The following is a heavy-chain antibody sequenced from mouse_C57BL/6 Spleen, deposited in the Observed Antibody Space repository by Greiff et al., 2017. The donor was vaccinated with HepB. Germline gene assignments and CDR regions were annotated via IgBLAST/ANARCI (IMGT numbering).Heavy chain of an antibody. CDR1: GYTFTDYE. J-gene: IGHJ2*01. CDR2: IDPETGGT. Sequence: QVQLQQSGAELVRPGASVTLSCKASGYTFTDYEMHWVKQTPVHGLEWIGAIDPETGGTAYNQKFKGKAILTADKSSSTAYMELRSLTSEDSAVYYCTQGVPGYFDYWGQGTTLTVSS. V-gene: IGHV1-15*01. CDR3: TQGVPGYFDY.